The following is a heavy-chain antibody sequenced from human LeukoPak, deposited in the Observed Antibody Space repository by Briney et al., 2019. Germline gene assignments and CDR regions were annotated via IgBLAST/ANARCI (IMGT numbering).Heavy chain of an antibody. CDR3: AKNFASAWNYYMDV. D-gene: IGHD6-19*01. V-gene: IGHV3-23*01. J-gene: IGHJ6*03. Sequence: GGSLRLSCTASGFTFSNYAMSWVRQAPGKGLQWVSGIRASGDTTHYADSVKGRFTISRDNSKNTLYLQMNSLRAEDTAVYYCAKNFASAWNYYMDVWGKGTTVTVSS. CDR2: IRASGDTT. CDR1: GFTFSNYA.